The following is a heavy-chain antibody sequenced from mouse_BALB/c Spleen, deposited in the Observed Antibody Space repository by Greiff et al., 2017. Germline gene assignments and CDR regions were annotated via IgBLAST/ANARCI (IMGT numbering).Heavy chain of an antibody. J-gene: IGHJ2*01. CDR2: ISTYYGNT. V-gene: IGHV1-67*01. CDR1: SYTFTDYA. D-gene: IGHD1-1*01. Sequence: QVQLKQSGPELVRPGVSVKISCKGSSYTFTDYAMHWVKQSHAKSLEWIGVISTYYGNTNYNQKFKGKATMTVDKSSSTAYMELARLTSEDSAVYYCARSRYYGSSYYFDYWGQGTTLTVSS. CDR3: ARSRYYGSSYYFDY.